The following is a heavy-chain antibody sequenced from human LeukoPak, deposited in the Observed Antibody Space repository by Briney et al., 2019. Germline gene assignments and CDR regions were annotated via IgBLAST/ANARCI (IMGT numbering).Heavy chain of an antibody. Sequence: SVKVSCKAPGGTFSSYAISWVRQAPGQGLGWMGRIIPIFGTANYAQKFQGRVTITTDESTSTAYMELSSLRSEDTAVYYCARPYYGSGSYSNEYFQHWGQGTLVTVSS. CDR2: IIPIFGTA. J-gene: IGHJ1*01. D-gene: IGHD3-10*01. V-gene: IGHV1-69*05. CDR1: GGTFSSYA. CDR3: ARPYYGSGSYSNEYFQH.